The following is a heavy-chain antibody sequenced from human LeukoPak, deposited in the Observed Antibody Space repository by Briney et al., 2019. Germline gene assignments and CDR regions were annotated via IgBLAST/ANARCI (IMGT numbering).Heavy chain of an antibody. J-gene: IGHJ4*02. CDR1: GFTFSSYS. CDR2: ITSSSSTI. D-gene: IGHD1-26*01. CDR3: ARQCGPYYGSLDY. V-gene: IGHV3-48*01. Sequence: GGSLRLSCAASGFTFSSYSMNWVRQAPGKGLEWISYITSSSSTIYYADSVKGRLTVSRDNAKNSLYLQLSGLRAEDTAVYYCARQCGPYYGSLDYWGQGTLVTVSS.